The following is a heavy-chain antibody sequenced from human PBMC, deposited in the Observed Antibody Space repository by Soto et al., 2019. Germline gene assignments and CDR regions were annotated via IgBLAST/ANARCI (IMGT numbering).Heavy chain of an antibody. CDR2: IFPGDSDT. V-gene: IGHV5-51*01. Sequence: SGYSFTTYWIGWVRQMPGKGLESMGIIFPGDSDTRYSPSFQGQVTVSADKSIRTAYLQLNSLKASDTAMYYCTTFTGGYYYGMDVWGQGTTVTVSS. D-gene: IGHD3-10*01. J-gene: IGHJ6*02. CDR1: GYSFTTYW. CDR3: TTFTGGYYYGMDV.